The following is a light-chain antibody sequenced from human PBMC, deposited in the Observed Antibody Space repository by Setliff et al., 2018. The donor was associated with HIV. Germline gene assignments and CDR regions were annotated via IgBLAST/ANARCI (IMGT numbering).Light chain of an antibody. J-gene: IGLJ1*01. V-gene: IGLV2-11*01. Sequence: QSALAQPRSVSGSPGQSVTISCTGSSSDVGAYNYVSWYQQHPGKAPKLLIYDITKRPSGVPDRLSGFKSGNTASLTISGLQAEDEADYYCCSYAGNFVFVFGGGTKVTVL. CDR1: SSDVGAYNY. CDR2: DIT. CDR3: CSYAGNFVFV.